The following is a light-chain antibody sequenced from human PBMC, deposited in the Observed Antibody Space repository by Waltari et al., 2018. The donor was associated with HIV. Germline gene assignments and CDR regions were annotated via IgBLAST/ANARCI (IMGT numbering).Light chain of an antibody. CDR3: QQYGGSRWT. Sequence: EIILTQSPGTLSLSPGERATLSCRASQSVSSPHLALYQQKPGQAPRLLIYGASSRATVIPDRCSGSGSGTDFIRTISGLEPEEFAVYYCQQYGGSRWTFGQGTKVEIK. V-gene: IGKV3-20*01. CDR1: QSVSSPH. CDR2: GAS. J-gene: IGKJ1*01.